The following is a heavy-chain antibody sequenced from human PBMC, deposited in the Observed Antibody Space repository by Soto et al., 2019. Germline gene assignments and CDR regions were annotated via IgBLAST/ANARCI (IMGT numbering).Heavy chain of an antibody. D-gene: IGHD6-19*01. CDR1: GYPVTAYY. CDR2: INPATGAA. J-gene: IGHJ3*02. V-gene: IGHV1-2*02. CDR3: AKGGGVGVAGSAAVEM. Sequence: VQSGAVVKKPGASVTVSCSASGYPVTAYYMHWVRQAPGRGLEWMGGINPATGAAKYTQTSQVKVTMTRDTATGSVFFVLSGLTAGDTAVFYWAKGGGVGVAGSAAVEMWGQGTLVTVSS.